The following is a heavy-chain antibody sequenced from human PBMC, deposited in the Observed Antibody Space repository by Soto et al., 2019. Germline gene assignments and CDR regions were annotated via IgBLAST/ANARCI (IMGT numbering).Heavy chain of an antibody. J-gene: IGHJ6*02. CDR1: GFTFSSYW. Sequence: PGGSLRLSCAASGFTFSSYWMHWVRQAPGKGLVWVSRINSDGSSTSYADSVKGRFTISRDNAKNTLYLQMNSLRAEDTAVYYCARGPHTVRAARDYYYGMDVWGQATTVTVSS. V-gene: IGHV3-74*01. CDR2: INSDGSST. D-gene: IGHD6-13*01. CDR3: ARGPHTVRAARDYYYGMDV.